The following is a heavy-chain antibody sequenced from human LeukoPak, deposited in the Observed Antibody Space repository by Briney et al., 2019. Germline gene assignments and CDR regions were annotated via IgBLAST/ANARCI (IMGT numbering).Heavy chain of an antibody. CDR3: ARSNPKYDFWSGYPPFDNWFDP. J-gene: IGHJ5*02. Sequence: GGSLRLSCAASGFTFSSYWMSWVRQAPGKGLEWVANIKQDGSEKYYVDSVKGRFTISRDNAKNSLYLQMNSLRAEDTAVYYCARSNPKYDFWSGYPPFDNWFDPWAREPWSPSPQ. CDR1: GFTFSSYW. V-gene: IGHV3-7*01. CDR2: IKQDGSEK. D-gene: IGHD3-3*01.